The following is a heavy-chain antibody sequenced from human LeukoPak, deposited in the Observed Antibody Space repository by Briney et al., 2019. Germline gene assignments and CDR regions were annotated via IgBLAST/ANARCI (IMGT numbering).Heavy chain of an antibody. CDR3: ARPITGDLYYFDY. D-gene: IGHD7-27*01. V-gene: IGHV5-51*01. CDR1: GYSFTSYW. J-gene: IGHJ4*02. CDR2: IYPGDSDT. Sequence: GESLRVSCKGSGYSFTSYWIGWVRQMPGKGLEWMGIIYPGDSDTRYSPSFQGQVTISADKSISTAYLQWSSLKASDTAMYYCARPITGDLYYFDYWGQGTLVTVSS.